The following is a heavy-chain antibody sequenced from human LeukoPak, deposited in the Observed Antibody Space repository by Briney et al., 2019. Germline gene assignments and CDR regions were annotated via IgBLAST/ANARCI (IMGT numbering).Heavy chain of an antibody. Sequence: GGSLRLSCAASGFEFNIYGMNWVRQAPGQGLEWVARIKSKTDGETTDYAAPVKGRFTISRDDSKNTLYLQMNSLKTEDTAVYYCTRDKYYDSSGPGDYWGQGTLVTVSS. CDR2: IKSKTDGETT. V-gene: IGHV3-15*01. J-gene: IGHJ4*02. CDR1: GFEFNIYG. D-gene: IGHD3-22*01. CDR3: TRDKYYDSSGPGDY.